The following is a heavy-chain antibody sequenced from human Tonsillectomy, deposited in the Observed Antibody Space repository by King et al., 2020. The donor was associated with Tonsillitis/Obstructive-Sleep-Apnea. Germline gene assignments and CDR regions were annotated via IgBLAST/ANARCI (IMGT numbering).Heavy chain of an antibody. CDR2: ISSGSSYI. CDR3: AGGLVLTPYKYYGMDV. J-gene: IGHJ6*02. Sequence: VQLVESGGGLVKPGGSLRLSCAASGFTFSNYNMNWVRQAPGKGLEWVSFISSGSSYIYYADSVKGRFTISRDNAKNSLYLQMNSLRVEDTAVYYCAGGLVLTPYKYYGMDVWGQGTTVTVSS. V-gene: IGHV3-21*01. D-gene: IGHD6-13*01. CDR1: GFTFSNYN.